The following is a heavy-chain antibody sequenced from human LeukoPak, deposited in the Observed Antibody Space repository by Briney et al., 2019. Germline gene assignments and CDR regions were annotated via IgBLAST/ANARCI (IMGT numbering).Heavy chain of an antibody. CDR1: GFTFSSYW. Sequence: GGSLRLSCAASGFTFSSYWMSWVRQAPGKGLEWVANIKQDGSEKYYVDSVKGRFTTSRDNAKNSLYLQMNSLRAEDTAVYYCARDLQYCSGGSCYSKGPKDYWGQGTLVTVSS. CDR3: ARDLQYCSGGSCYSKGPKDY. CDR2: IKQDGSEK. V-gene: IGHV3-7*01. D-gene: IGHD2-15*01. J-gene: IGHJ4*02.